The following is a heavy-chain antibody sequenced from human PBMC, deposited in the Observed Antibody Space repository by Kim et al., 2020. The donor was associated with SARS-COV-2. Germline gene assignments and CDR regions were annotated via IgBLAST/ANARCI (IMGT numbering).Heavy chain of an antibody. CDR3: ARHRDIVATIASDY. J-gene: IGHJ4*02. Sequence: ADSVKGRFTISRDNAKNSLYLQMNSLRAEDTAVYYCARHRDIVATIASDYWGQGTLVTVSS. D-gene: IGHD5-12*01. V-gene: IGHV3-21*01.